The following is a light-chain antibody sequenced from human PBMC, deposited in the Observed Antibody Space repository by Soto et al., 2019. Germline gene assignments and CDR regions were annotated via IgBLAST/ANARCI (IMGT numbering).Light chain of an antibody. V-gene: IGKV3-20*01. CDR3: QQYGTSRA. J-gene: IGKJ1*01. CDR2: GES. Sequence: EIVLTQSPGTLSLSPGEKATLSCRASQSVSNNYLAWYQQKPGQAPRLLIYGESRRATGIPNRFSGSGSGTGFTLTISRLEPEDFAVYYCQQYGTSRAFGQGTKV. CDR1: QSVSNNY.